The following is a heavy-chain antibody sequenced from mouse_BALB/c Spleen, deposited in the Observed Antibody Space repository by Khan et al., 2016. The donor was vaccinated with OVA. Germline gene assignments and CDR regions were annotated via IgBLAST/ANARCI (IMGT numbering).Heavy chain of an antibody. V-gene: IGHV5-15*02. CDR1: GFTFSDYG. J-gene: IGHJ3*01. CDR2: VSSLAYNF. CDR3: ARGGKGGFAY. Sequence: EVELVESGGGLVQPGGSRKLSCAASGFTFSDYGMAWVRQAPGKGPEWVAFVSSLAYNFYYADTVTGRFTISSENAKNPLYLEMSSLRSEDTAMYYCARGGKGGFAYWGQGTLVTVSA.